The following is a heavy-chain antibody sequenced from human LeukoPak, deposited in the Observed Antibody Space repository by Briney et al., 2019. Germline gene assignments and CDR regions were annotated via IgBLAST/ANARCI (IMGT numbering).Heavy chain of an antibody. D-gene: IGHD6-25*01. J-gene: IGHJ5*02. Sequence: GGSLRLSCAASGFTFSSYSMNWVRQAPGRGLEWVSSISSTSRFIFYEDSVKGRFTISRDNAKNSLYLQMNSLRAEDTAVYYCARDRVIAASEAYNWSDPWGQGTLVTVSS. V-gene: IGHV3-21*06. CDR3: ARDRVIAASEAYNWSDP. CDR1: GFTFSSYS. CDR2: ISSTSRFI.